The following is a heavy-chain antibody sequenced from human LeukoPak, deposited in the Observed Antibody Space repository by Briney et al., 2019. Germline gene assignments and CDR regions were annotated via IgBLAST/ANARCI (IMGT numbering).Heavy chain of an antibody. CDR2: IRYDGSNK. CDR1: GFTFSSYG. D-gene: IGHD4-11*01. CDR3: AKDGGTVTRECYFDY. J-gene: IGHJ4*02. Sequence: GGSLRLSCAASGFTFSSYGMHWVRQAPGKGLEWVAFIRYDGSNKYYADSVKGRFTISRDNSKNTLYLQMNSLRAEDTAVYYCAKDGGTVTRECYFDYWGQGTLVTVSS. V-gene: IGHV3-30*02.